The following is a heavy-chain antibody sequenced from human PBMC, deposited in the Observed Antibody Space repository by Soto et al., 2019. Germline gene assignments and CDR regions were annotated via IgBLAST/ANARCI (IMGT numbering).Heavy chain of an antibody. CDR2: INHSGST. J-gene: IGHJ5*02. CDR3: ATLGHYDFWSGFRKGNWFDP. V-gene: IGHV4-34*01. D-gene: IGHD3-3*01. Sequence: QVQLQQWGAGLLKPSETVSLTCAVYGGSFIGYYGTWIRQPPGKGLEWIGEINHSGSTNYNPSLKSRVTISADTSTIQFSLRLSSVTAADTAVYYCATLGHYDFWSGFRKGNWFDPWGQGTLVTVSS. CDR1: GGSFIGYY.